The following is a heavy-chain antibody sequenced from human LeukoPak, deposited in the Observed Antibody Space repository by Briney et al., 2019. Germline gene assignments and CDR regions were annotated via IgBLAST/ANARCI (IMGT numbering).Heavy chain of an antibody. V-gene: IGHV4-39*07. CDR3: ARAESQDSSGYYFSRTPSVYFDY. CDR1: GGSISSSSYY. CDR2: IYYSGST. J-gene: IGHJ4*02. D-gene: IGHD3-22*01. Sequence: SETLSLTCTVSGGSISSSSYYWGWIRQPPGKGLEWIGSIYYSGSTYYNPSLKSRVTISVDTSKNQFSLKLSSVTAADTAVYYCARAESQDSSGYYFSRTPSVYFDYWGQGTLVTVSS.